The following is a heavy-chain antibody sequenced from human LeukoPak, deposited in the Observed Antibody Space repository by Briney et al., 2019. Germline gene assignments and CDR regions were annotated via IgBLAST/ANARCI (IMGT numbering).Heavy chain of an antibody. V-gene: IGHV4-39*07. J-gene: IGHJ4*02. CDR3: ARVPHYDILTGYYALYYFDY. CDR2: IYYSGST. Sequence: SETLSLTCTVSGGSISSSSYYWGWIRQPPGKGLEWIGSIYYSGSTYYNPSLKSRVTISVDTSKNQFSLKLSSVTAADTAVYYCARVPHYDILTGYYALYYFDYWGQGTLVTVSS. CDR1: GGSISSSSYY. D-gene: IGHD3-9*01.